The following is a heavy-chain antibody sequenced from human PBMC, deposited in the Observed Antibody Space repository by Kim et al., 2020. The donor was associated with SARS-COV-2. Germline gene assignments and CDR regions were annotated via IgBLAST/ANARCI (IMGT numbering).Heavy chain of an antibody. J-gene: IGHJ6*02. D-gene: IGHD3-10*01. Sequence: ASVKVSCKASGYTFTSYGISWVRQAPGQGLEWMGWISAYNGNTNYAQKLQGRVTMTTDTSTSTAYMELRSLRSDDTAVYYCARGGEVLLWFGELSRYGMDVWGQGTTVTVSS. V-gene: IGHV1-18*01. CDR2: ISAYNGNT. CDR1: GYTFTSYG. CDR3: ARGGEVLLWFGELSRYGMDV.